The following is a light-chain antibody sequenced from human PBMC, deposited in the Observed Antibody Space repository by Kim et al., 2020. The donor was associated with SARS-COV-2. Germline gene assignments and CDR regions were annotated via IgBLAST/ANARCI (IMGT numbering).Light chain of an antibody. V-gene: IGKV1-17*03. J-gene: IGKJ1*01. CDR1: QGITGF. CDR2: VS. CDR3: LQLRTYPPT. Sequence: SASVGDRIPITCRTSQGITGFLALFQQKPGGVPKRLIYVSTLQSGVPSRFSGSGSGTDFTLTISGLQPEDFATYYCLQLRTYPPTFGQGTRVEIK.